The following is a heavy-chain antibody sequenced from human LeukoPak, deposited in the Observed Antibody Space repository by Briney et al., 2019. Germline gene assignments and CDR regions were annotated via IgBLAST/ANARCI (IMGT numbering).Heavy chain of an antibody. Sequence: AVQVSRQASLCILSNYAISWVRQPPAQGVEGMGGINPILCTANIPQKFQGRVTITADESTSTAYMELSSLRSEDTAVDYCARGNVLTGYHKYFQHWGQGTLVTVSS. D-gene: IGHD3-9*01. CDR2: INPILCTA. CDR3: ARGNVLTGYHKYFQH. V-gene: IGHV1-69*13. J-gene: IGHJ1*01. CDR1: LCILSNYA.